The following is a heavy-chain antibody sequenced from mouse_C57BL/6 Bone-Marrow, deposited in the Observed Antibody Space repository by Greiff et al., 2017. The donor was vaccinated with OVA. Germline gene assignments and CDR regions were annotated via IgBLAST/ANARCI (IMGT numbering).Heavy chain of an antibody. CDR2: IDPSDSYT. V-gene: IGHV1-50*01. CDR1: GYTFTSYW. J-gene: IGHJ2*01. D-gene: IGHD3-2*02. CDR3: ARDEGSGYLYYFDY. Sequence: QVQLQQPGAELVKPGASVKLSCKASGYTFTSYWMQWVKQRPGQGLEWIGEIDPSDSYTNYNQKFKGKATLTVDTSSSTAYMQLSSLTSEDSAVYYCARDEGSGYLYYFDYWGQGTTLTVSS.